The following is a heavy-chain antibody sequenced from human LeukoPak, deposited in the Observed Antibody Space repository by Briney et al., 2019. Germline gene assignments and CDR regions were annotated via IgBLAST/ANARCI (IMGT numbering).Heavy chain of an antibody. CDR3: ARALDYYYYGMDV. Sequence: GGSLRLSCAASGFTFSSYAMSWVRQAPGKGLEWVSAISGSGGSTYYADSVKGRFTISRDNSKNTLYLQMNSLRAEDTAVYYCARALDYYYYGMDVWGQGTTVTVSS. CDR2: ISGSGGST. V-gene: IGHV3-23*01. J-gene: IGHJ6*02. CDR1: GFTFSSYA.